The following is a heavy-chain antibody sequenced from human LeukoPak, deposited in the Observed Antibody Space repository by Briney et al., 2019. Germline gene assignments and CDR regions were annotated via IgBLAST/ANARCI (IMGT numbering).Heavy chain of an antibody. Sequence: NPSETLSLTCSVPGGSISSYYWSWIRQPAGKGLEWIGRIYTSGSTNYNPSLKSRVTMSVGTSKNQFSLKLSSVTAADTAVYYCARCSTGTYYYYYYMDVWGKGTTVTVSS. D-gene: IGHD1-1*01. J-gene: IGHJ6*03. CDR1: GGSISSYY. V-gene: IGHV4-4*07. CDR2: IYTSGST. CDR3: ARCSTGTYYYYYYMDV.